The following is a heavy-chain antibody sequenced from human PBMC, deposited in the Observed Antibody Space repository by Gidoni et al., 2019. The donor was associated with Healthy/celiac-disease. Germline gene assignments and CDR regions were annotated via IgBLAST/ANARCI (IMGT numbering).Heavy chain of an antibody. CDR3: ARGGSYYGWFDP. CDR2: ISYSGST. V-gene: IGHV4-59*01. Sequence: QVQLQESGPGLVKPSATLSLTCTVSGGSISSYYWSWTRQPPGKGLEWIGYISYSGSTNYNPSLKSRVTISVDTSKNQFSLKLSSVTAADTAVYYCARGGSYYGWFDPWGQGTLVTVSS. J-gene: IGHJ5*02. D-gene: IGHD1-26*01. CDR1: GGSISSYY.